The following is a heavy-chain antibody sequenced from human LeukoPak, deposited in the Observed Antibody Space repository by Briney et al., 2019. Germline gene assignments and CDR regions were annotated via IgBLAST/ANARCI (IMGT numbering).Heavy chain of an antibody. V-gene: IGHV3-23*01. D-gene: IGHD3-3*01. J-gene: IGHJ4*02. CDR2: ISGSGGST. Sequence: PGGSLRLSCAASGFTFSSYAMSWVRQAPGKGLEWVSAISGSGGSTYYADSVKGRFTISRDNSKNTLYLQMNSLRAEDTAVYYCAKVWELFVLRFLEWDYYFDYWGQGTLVTVSS. CDR1: GFTFSSYA. CDR3: AKVWELFVLRFLEWDYYFDY.